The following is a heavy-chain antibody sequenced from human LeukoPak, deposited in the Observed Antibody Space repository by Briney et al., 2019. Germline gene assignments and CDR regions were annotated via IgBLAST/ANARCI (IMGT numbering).Heavy chain of an antibody. CDR1: GFTFSNYG. Sequence: GGSLRLSCAASGFTFSNYGMSGVREAPGKGVEWVSAICGSGGSTYYADSVKGRFTISRDNYNNTLYLQMNSLRAEDTAVYYCAKDTGYCSGGSCYYFDYWGQGTLVTVSS. J-gene: IGHJ4*02. V-gene: IGHV3-23*01. D-gene: IGHD2-15*01. CDR2: ICGSGGST. CDR3: AKDTGYCSGGSCYYFDY.